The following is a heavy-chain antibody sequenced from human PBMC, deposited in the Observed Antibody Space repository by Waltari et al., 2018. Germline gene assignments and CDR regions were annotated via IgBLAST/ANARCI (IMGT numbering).Heavy chain of an antibody. Sequence: EVQVVESGGDLVRPGGSLRLSCVASGFIFGNYWMNWVRQIPGKGLGWVTKRKGDGKKIFYADPIKGRFTISIDHARYTLYVEMNNLRVEDTAVYCWATVRYWGQGTLVTGSS. CDR2: RKGDGKKI. CDR1: GFIFGNYW. J-gene: IGHJ4*02. V-gene: IGHV3-7*02. CDR3: ATVRY.